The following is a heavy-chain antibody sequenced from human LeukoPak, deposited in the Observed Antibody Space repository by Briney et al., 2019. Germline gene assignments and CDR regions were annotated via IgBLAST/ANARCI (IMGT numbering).Heavy chain of an antibody. D-gene: IGHD1-26*01. CDR1: GFAVSNNH. CDR3: ARDKERVGATMEIDY. Sequence: GGSLRLSCAASGFAVSNNHLTWVRQAAGKGPEWVAVISNSGTTYYADSVKGRVTISRDNSRNTVYLQMNSLRAEDTAVYYCARDKERVGATMEIDYWGQGTLVTVSS. J-gene: IGHJ4*02. V-gene: IGHV3-66*01. CDR2: ISNSGTT.